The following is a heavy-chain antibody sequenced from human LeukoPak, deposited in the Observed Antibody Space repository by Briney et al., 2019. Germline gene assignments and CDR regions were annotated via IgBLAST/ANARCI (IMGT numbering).Heavy chain of an antibody. CDR1: GFTFSSYS. D-gene: IGHD4-17*01. J-gene: IGHJ6*02. Sequence: GGSLRLSCAASGFTFSSYSVNWVRQAPGKGLEWVSYISSSSGTLYYADSVRGRFTISRDNAKNSLYLQMISLRDEDTAVYYCAGEYGDYYYYGMDVWGQGTTVTVSS. CDR2: ISSSSGTL. V-gene: IGHV3-48*02. CDR3: AGEYGDYYYYGMDV.